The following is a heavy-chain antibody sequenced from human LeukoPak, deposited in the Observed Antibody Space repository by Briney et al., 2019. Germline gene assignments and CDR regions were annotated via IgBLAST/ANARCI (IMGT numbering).Heavy chain of an antibody. CDR2: IYYSGST. D-gene: IGHD3-10*01. CDR1: GGSISSYY. J-gene: IGHJ4*02. V-gene: IGHV4-59*01. Sequence: PSETLSLTCTVSGGSISSYYWSWIRQPPGKGLEWIGYIYYSGSTNYNPSLKSRVTISVDTSKNQFSLKLSSVTAADTAVYYCARGHRYYYGSGSYSFDYWGQGTLVTVSS. CDR3: ARGHRYYYGSGSYSFDY.